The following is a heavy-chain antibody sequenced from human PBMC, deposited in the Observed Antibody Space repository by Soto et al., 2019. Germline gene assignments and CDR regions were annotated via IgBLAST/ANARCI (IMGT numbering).Heavy chain of an antibody. J-gene: IGHJ6*02. V-gene: IGHV1-18*01. CDR2: ISPYTGNT. CDR3: VMVDNYVTPTPQDV. D-gene: IGHD3-16*01. CDR1: GYIFLNYG. Sequence: QVQLVQSGDEVKKPGASVKVSCKASGYIFLNYGIAWVRQAPGQGIEWMGWISPYTGNTHSATKIQGRLTMTTDTSTSTTYMDLGSLTSDDTAVYYCVMVDNYVTPTPQDVWGQGTTVTVSS.